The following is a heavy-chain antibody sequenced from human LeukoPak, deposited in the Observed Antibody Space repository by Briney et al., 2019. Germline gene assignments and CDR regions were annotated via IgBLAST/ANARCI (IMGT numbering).Heavy chain of an antibody. V-gene: IGHV3-53*04. CDR2: IYRGGDT. D-gene: IGHD6-19*01. CDR3: ARESSVSGWYIY. Sequence: GGSLRLSCAASGFTVSTNYMSWVRQAPGKGLEWVSTIYRGGDTYCADSVKGRFTISRPNSRNALYLQMNSLRSEDTAVYYCARESSVSGWYIYWGQGTLVTVSS. J-gene: IGHJ4*02. CDR1: GFTVSTNY.